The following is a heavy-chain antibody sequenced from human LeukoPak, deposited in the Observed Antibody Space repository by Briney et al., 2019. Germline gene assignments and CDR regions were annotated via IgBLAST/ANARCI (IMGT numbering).Heavy chain of an antibody. Sequence: PGGSLRLSYAASGCTVSSTYMSWVRQAPGKGLEWVSLIYSDGSTFYADSVKGRFTISRDNSKNTLYLQMSSLRAEDTAVYYCARDSSSFPNYFDYWGQGTLVTVSS. V-gene: IGHV3-53*01. CDR2: IYSDGST. CDR1: GCTVSSTY. CDR3: ARDSSSFPNYFDY. J-gene: IGHJ4*02. D-gene: IGHD3-3*02.